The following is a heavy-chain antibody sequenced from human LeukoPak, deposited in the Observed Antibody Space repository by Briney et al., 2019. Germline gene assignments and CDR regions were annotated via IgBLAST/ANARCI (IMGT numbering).Heavy chain of an antibody. D-gene: IGHD1-26*01. V-gene: IGHV1-2*02. J-gene: IGHJ4*02. CDR1: GYTFAGYY. Sequence: ASVKVSCKAFGYTFAGYYIHWVRQAPGQGLEWMGWINPNSGGTNHAQKFQGRVTMTRDTSISTAYMELSRLIFDDTAVYYCASDASSGSYSYFDYWGQGTLVTVSS. CDR3: ASDASSGSYSYFDY. CDR2: INPNSGGT.